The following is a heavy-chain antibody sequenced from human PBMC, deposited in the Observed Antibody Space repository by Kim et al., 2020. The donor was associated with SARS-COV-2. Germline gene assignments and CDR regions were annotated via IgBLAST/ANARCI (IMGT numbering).Heavy chain of an antibody. D-gene: IGHD6-19*01. CDR2: IYSSGNT. J-gene: IGHJ4*02. V-gene: IGHV4-4*07. Sequence: SETLSLTCTASGGSISGYYWSWIRQPAGKGLEWIGRIYSSGNTNYNPSLKSRITMSVDTSKNQFSLRLGSVIAADTAIYYCARKGVGAGAGYFDYWGQGTLVTVSS. CDR1: GGSISGYY. CDR3: ARKGVGAGAGYFDY.